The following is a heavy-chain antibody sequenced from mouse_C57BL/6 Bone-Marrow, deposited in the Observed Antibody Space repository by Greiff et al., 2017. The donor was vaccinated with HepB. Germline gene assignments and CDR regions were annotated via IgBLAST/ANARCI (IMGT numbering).Heavy chain of an antibody. CDR2: IHPSDSET. CDR3: AREGGYFDV. Sequence: QVQLQQPGAELVRPGSSVKLSCKASGYTFTSYWMHWVKQRPIQGLEWIGNIHPSDSETHYNQKFKDKATLTADKSSSTAYMQLSSLTSEDSAVYYCAREGGYFDVWGTGTTVTVSS. CDR1: GYTFTSYW. J-gene: IGHJ1*03. V-gene: IGHV1-52*01.